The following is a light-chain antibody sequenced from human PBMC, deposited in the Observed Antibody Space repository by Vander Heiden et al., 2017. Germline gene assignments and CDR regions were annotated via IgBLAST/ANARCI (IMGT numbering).Light chain of an antibody. Sequence: QSVLPQPPSASGTPGQRVTISCSGSSSNIGSNYVYWYQQLPGTAPKLLIYSNNQRPSGVPDRFSGSKSGTSASLAISGLRSEDEADYYCAAGDDSLSGWVFGGGTKLTVL. CDR1: SSNIGSNY. CDR2: SNN. CDR3: AAGDDSLSGWV. V-gene: IGLV1-47*02. J-gene: IGLJ3*02.